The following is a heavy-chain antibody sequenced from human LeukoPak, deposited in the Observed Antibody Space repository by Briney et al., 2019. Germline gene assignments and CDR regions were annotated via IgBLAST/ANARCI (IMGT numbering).Heavy chain of an antibody. Sequence: PSETLSLTCTVSGYSISSGYYWGWIRQPPGKGLEWIGEINHSGSTNYNPSLKSLVTISLDTSKNQFSLRLSSVTAADTAVYYCAGVDTAALGYYYYYMDVWGKGTTVTISS. D-gene: IGHD5-18*01. CDR1: GYSISSGYY. CDR2: INHSGST. J-gene: IGHJ6*03. CDR3: AGVDTAALGYYYYYMDV. V-gene: IGHV4-38-2*02.